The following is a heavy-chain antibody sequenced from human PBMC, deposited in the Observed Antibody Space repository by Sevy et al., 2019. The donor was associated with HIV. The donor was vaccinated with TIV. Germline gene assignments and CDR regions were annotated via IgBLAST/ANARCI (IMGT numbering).Heavy chain of an antibody. CDR2: ISYDGTNK. J-gene: IGHJ5*02. Sequence: GGSLRLSCAASGFTFSSYAMHWVRQAPGKGVEWVAVISYDGTNKYYADSVKGRFTISRDNSKKILYVQMNSLRGEDTAVYYCARDQHDYAGNVRTGWFDPWGQGTLVTVSS. D-gene: IGHD4-17*01. CDR1: GFTFSSYA. V-gene: IGHV3-30-3*01. CDR3: ARDQHDYAGNVRTGWFDP.